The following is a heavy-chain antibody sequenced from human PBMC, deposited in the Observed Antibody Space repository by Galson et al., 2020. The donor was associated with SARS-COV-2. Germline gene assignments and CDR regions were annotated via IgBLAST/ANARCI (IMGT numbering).Heavy chain of an antibody. V-gene: IGHV1-69*04. D-gene: IGHD3-10*01. Sequence: SVKVSCSASGGTFSSEGISWVRQAPGQGLEWMGSLVPVSDRINYARQFQGRVTITADKFTNIAYMDLGSLRSDDTAVYYCARGGHPAWADDAFDIWGQGTMVTVSS. CDR1: GGTFSSEG. CDR3: ARGGHPAWADDAFDI. J-gene: IGHJ3*02. CDR2: LVPVSDRI.